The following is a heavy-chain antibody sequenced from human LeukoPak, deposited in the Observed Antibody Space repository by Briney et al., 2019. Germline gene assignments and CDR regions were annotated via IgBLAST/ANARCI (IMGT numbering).Heavy chain of an antibody. V-gene: IGHV1-69*13. J-gene: IGHJ6*02. Sequence: EASVKVSCKASGGTFSSYAISWVRQAPGQGLEWMGGIIPIFGTANYAQKFQGRVTITADESTSTAYMELSSLRSEDTAAYYCARENSSGWRNYYYGMDVWGQGTTVTVSS. CDR2: IIPIFGTA. CDR3: ARENSSGWRNYYYGMDV. CDR1: GGTFSSYA. D-gene: IGHD6-19*01.